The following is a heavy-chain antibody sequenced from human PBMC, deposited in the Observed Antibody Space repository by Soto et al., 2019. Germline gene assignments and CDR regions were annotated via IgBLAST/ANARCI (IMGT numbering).Heavy chain of an antibody. J-gene: IGHJ4*02. CDR3: ASGRRAFNSSWFDY. V-gene: IGHV4-34*01. Sequence: ASETLSLTCAVYGGSFSDYYWSWIRQPPGKGLEWIGEINHSGSTNYNPSLKSRVTISVDTSKNQFSLRLSFVTAADTAVYYCASGRRAFNSSWFDYWGQGTLVTSPQ. CDR1: GGSFSDYY. D-gene: IGHD6-13*01. CDR2: INHSGST.